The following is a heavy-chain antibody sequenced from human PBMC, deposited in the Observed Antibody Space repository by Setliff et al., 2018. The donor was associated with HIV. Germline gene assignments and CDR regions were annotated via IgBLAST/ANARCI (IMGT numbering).Heavy chain of an antibody. V-gene: IGHV4-59*01. Sequence: PSETLSLTCDASGGSITGYYWSWLRQPPGKGLVWIGYIYHNGDTNYNPSLESRLTISMDTSKNQFSLNLSSVTTADTAVYYCARGGASSKYFQHWGQGTLVTVSS. D-gene: IGHD3-16*01. CDR2: IYHNGDT. J-gene: IGHJ1*01. CDR1: GGSITGYY. CDR3: ARGGASSKYFQH.